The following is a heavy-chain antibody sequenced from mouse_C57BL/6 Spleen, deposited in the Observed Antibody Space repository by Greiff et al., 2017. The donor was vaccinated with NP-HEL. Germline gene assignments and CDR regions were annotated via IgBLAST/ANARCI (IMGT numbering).Heavy chain of an antibody. CDR2: ISGGGGNT. Sequence: DVMLVESGGGLVKPGGSLKLSCAASGFTFSSYTMSWVRQTPEKRLEWVATISGGGGNTYYPDSVKGRFTISRDNAKNTLYLQMSSLRSEDTALYYCTRGGYSNYVDYWGQGTTLTVSS. D-gene: IGHD2-5*01. CDR3: TRGGYSNYVDY. J-gene: IGHJ2*01. V-gene: IGHV5-9*01. CDR1: GFTFSSYT.